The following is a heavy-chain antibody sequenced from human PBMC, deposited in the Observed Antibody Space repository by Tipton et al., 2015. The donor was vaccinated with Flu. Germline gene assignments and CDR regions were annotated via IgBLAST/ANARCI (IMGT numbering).Heavy chain of an antibody. CDR3: AKVGLFWSGPPSYYFDF. Sequence: QLVQSGAEVRKPGASVKVSCKSSGYPFSTSYISWVRQAPGQGLEWMGWINVYNGKTDYAQNLQGRVIMTTDTSAATAYMELRSLGSDDTAMYYCAKVGLFWSGPPSYYFDFWGQGTLVTVSS. V-gene: IGHV1-18*01. D-gene: IGHD3-3*01. J-gene: IGHJ4*02. CDR1: GYPFSTSY. CDR2: INVYNGKT.